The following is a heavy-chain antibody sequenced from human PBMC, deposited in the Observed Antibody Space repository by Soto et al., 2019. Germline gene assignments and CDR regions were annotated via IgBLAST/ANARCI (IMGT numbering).Heavy chain of an antibody. Sequence: QVQLQESGPGLVKPSETLSLTCTVSGGSVSGGSYCWSWIRQPPGKGLECIGYVYNSGSTTYHPSPQSRATLSVDTSKHQFSLGLSSVTAADTAVYYGASVPLTTYFDLWGRGTLVTVSS. V-gene: IGHV4-61*01. CDR2: VYNSGST. CDR3: ASVPLTTYFDL. J-gene: IGHJ2*01. D-gene: IGHD2-2*01. CDR1: GGSVSGGSYC.